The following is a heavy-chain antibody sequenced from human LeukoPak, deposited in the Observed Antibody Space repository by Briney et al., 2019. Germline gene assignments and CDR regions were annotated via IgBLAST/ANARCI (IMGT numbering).Heavy chain of an antibody. V-gene: IGHV3-74*01. CDR2: INSDESNT. J-gene: IGHJ3*02. Sequence: HSGGSLRLSCAASGFTFSHYLMHWVRQAPGKGLVWVSRINSDESNTNSYADSVKGRFIISRGNAKNTLYLQMNSLRAEDTAVYFCGRGGNGIDIWGQGTTVIVSS. D-gene: IGHD2-8*01. CDR3: GRGGNGIDI. CDR1: GFTFSHYL.